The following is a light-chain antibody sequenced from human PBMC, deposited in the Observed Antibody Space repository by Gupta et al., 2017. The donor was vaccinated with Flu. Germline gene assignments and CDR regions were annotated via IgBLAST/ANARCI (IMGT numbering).Light chain of an antibody. V-gene: IGLV3-25*02. CDR3: QSAGNSVIGV. J-gene: IGLJ1*01. Sequence: SYELTQPPSVSLSPGQPARITCSADALAKQYVYWDQQKPGQAPVLMMSKDSERPSGIPERFSGSSSGTTVTLTISGVQAEDEADYYCQSAGNSVIGVFGTGTKVTVL. CDR2: KDS. CDR1: ALAKQY.